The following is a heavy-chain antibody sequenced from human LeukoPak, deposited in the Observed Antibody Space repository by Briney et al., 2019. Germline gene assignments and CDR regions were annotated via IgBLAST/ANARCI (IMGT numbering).Heavy chain of an antibody. Sequence: SGGSLRLSCAASGFTFSSYSMNWVRQAPGKGLEWVSYIRSGSNIIYYADSVKGRFTISRDNTKNSLYLQMSGLRAEDTAMYYCVRDADFYKGDYWGQGTLVTVSS. CDR1: GFTFSSYS. J-gene: IGHJ4*02. CDR2: IRSGSNII. D-gene: IGHD5-24*01. V-gene: IGHV3-48*04. CDR3: VRDADFYKGDY.